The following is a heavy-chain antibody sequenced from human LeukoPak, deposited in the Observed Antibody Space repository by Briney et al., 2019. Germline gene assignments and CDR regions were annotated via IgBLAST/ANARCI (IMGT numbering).Heavy chain of an antibody. J-gene: IGHJ4*02. CDR3: AKEGAMATTYYFDY. CDR2: ISWNSGCI. CDR1: GFTFDDYA. Sequence: PGGSLRLCCAASGFTFDDYAMHWVRQAPGKGLEWVSGISWNSGCIGYADSVKGRFTISRDNAKNSLYLQMNSLRAEDTALYYCAKEGAMATTYYFDYWGQGTLVTVTS. V-gene: IGHV3-9*01. D-gene: IGHD5-24*01.